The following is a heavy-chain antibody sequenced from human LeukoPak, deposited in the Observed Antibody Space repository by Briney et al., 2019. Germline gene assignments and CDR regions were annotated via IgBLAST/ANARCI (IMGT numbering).Heavy chain of an antibody. CDR1: GGSISSSSYY. D-gene: IGHD3-16*01. V-gene: IGHV4-39*07. CDR2: IYYSGST. CDR3: ARVCGRRYGYYYYYYMDV. Sequence: PSETLSLTCTVSGGSISSSSYYWGWIRQPPGKGLEWIGSIYYSGSTYYNPSLKSRVTISVDTSKNQFSLKLSSVTAADTAVYYCARVCGRRYGYYYYYYMDVWGKGTTVTISS. J-gene: IGHJ6*03.